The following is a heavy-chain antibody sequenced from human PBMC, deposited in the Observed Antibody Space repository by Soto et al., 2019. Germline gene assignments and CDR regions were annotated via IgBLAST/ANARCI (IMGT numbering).Heavy chain of an antibody. J-gene: IGHJ4*02. D-gene: IGHD3-22*01. CDR2: VSVSGGTT. CDR1: GFLRNNKT. CDR3: AKGLYYYDSSGYRLFRY. Sequence: GGSVKLKSVDPGFLRNNKTMSWVRQAPGKGLEWVSTVSVSGGTTYYADSLKGRFTISRDNSKKTVYLQMNRLRADDTAIYYCAKGLYYYDSSGYRLFRYWGQGTPVPVPP. V-gene: IGHV3-23*01.